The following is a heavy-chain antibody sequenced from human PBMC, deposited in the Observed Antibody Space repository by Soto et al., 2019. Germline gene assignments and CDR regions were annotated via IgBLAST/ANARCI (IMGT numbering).Heavy chain of an antibody. CDR1: GSTFTKEN. J-gene: IGHJ4*01. CDR3: ARGLGRSLFFL. CDR2: ISSTSSPI. D-gene: IGHD6-13*01. Sequence: GGSLRLSCADSGSTFTKENMNWVRQAPGKGLEWISYISSTSSPIKYADSVKGRFTISRDNAKKSLYLQMTSLRVEDTAVYYCARGLGRSLFFLWGQGFLVIVSS. V-gene: IGHV3-48*01.